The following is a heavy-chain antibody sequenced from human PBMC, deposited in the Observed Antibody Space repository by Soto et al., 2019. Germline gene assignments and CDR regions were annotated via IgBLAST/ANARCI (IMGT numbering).Heavy chain of an antibody. CDR1: GFTLSSKT. CDR3: ARGYCSRASCYTGGYYYYAMDV. J-gene: IGHJ6*02. D-gene: IGHD2-2*02. CDR2: ISSDSTYI. Sequence: EVQLVESGGGLVKPGGSLRLSCAASGFTLSSKTMNWVRQAPGKGLEWVSSISSDSTYIYYADSVKGRFTISRDNAKNSLYLQMNSLRAEDTALYYCARGYCSRASCYTGGYYYYAMDVSGQGTTVTVSS. V-gene: IGHV3-21*01.